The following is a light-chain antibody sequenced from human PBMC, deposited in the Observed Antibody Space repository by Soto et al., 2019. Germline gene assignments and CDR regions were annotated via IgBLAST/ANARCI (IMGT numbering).Light chain of an antibody. CDR1: QSVSSA. V-gene: IGKV3-11*01. CDR3: LQRSNWPAMIT. CDR2: DTS. Sequence: EIVLTQSPATLSLSPEERATLSCRASQSVSSALAWYLQKPGQAPRLLIYDTSTRAAGIPVRFSGSGSGTDFTLTISSLEPEDFAVYYCLQRSNWPAMITFGQGTRLEIK. J-gene: IGKJ5*01.